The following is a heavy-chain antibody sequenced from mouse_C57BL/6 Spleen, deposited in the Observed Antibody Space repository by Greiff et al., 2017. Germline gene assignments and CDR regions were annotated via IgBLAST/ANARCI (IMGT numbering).Heavy chain of an antibody. CDR2: ISSGGDYI. CDR1: GFTFSSYA. J-gene: IGHJ1*03. CDR3: TRVYYSKEGYFDV. V-gene: IGHV5-9-1*02. Sequence: DVKLVASGEGLVKPGGSLKLSCAASGFTFSSYAMSWVRQTPEKRLEWVAYISSGGDYIYYADTVEGRFTISRDNARNTLYLQMSSLKSEDTAMYYCTRVYYSKEGYFDVWGTGTTVTVSS. D-gene: IGHD2-5*01.